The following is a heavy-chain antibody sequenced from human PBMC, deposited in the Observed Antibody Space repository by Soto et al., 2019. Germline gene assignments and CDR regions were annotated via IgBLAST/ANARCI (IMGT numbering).Heavy chain of an antibody. J-gene: IGHJ5*02. CDR1: GGSISSYY. Sequence: SETLSLTCTVSGGSISSYYWRWIRQTQGKGLEWIGYIYYSGSTYYNPSLKSRVTISVDTSKNQFSLKLSSVTAADTAVYYCARARIVVVPAAMTNWFDPWGQGTLVTVSS. V-gene: IGHV4-59*12. CDR3: ARARIVVVPAAMTNWFDP. CDR2: IYYSGST. D-gene: IGHD2-2*01.